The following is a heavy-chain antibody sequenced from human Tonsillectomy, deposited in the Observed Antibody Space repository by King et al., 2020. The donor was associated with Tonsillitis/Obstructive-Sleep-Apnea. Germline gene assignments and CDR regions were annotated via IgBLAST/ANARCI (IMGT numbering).Heavy chain of an antibody. CDR2: IVVGSGNT. Sequence: QLVQSGPEVKKPGPSVKVSCKASGFTFTSSAMQWVRQARGQRLEWIGWIVVGSGNTNYAQKFQERVTITRDMSTSKAYMELSSLRTEDTAVYYLAAVPLTTYYDFWSGYWGDLYWFDPWGQGTLGTVSS. CDR3: AAVPLTTYYDFWSGYWGDLYWFDP. V-gene: IGHV1-58*02. CDR1: GFTFTSSA. D-gene: IGHD3-3*01. J-gene: IGHJ5*02.